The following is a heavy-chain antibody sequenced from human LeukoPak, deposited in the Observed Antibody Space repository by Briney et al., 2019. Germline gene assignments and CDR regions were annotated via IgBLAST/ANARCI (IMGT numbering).Heavy chain of an antibody. J-gene: IGHJ4*02. Sequence: PSETLSLTCSVSGGSISGYYWNWIRQPPGKGLEWIAYISYTGYTNYNPSLKRRVTISVDTSKNHFSLKLTSVTAADTAMYYCARDLNGGNSGFYYWGQGALVTVSS. CDR1: GGSISGYY. V-gene: IGHV4-59*01. CDR2: ISYTGYT. D-gene: IGHD4-23*01. CDR3: ARDLNGGNSGFYY.